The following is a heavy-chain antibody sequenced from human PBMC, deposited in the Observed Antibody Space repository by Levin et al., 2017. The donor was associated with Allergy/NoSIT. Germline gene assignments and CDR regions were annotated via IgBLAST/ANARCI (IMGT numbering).Heavy chain of an antibody. Sequence: PPASVKVSCKASGYSFMSYYMHWVRQAPGQGLEWMGIINPSAGSTTYAQKFQGRVIMTRDTSTSTFYMELSSLRSEDTAVYYCAREGGNIVVVPTADHYSYMDVWGKGTTVTVSS. CDR2: INPSAGST. V-gene: IGHV1-46*03. CDR1: GYSFMSYY. CDR3: AREGGNIVVVPTADHYSYMDV. D-gene: IGHD2-2*01. J-gene: IGHJ6*03.